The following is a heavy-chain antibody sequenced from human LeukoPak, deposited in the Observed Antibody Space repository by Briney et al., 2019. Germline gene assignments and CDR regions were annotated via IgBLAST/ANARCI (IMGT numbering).Heavy chain of an antibody. CDR1: GFTFSTYS. D-gene: IGHD1-26*01. CDR2: ITRSSSII. CDR3: ARCSGSHNGDY. Sequence: PGGSLRLSCAASGFTFSTYSMNWVRQAPGKGPEWVSYITRSSSIIHYADSVKGRFTISRDNAKNSLYLQMNSLRAEDTAVYYCARCSGSHNGDYWGQGTLVTVSS. V-gene: IGHV3-48*04. J-gene: IGHJ4*02.